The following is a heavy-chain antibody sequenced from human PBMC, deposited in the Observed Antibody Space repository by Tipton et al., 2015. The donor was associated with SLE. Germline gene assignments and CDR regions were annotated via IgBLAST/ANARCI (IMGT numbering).Heavy chain of an antibody. V-gene: IGHV4-38-2*02. D-gene: IGHD5-12*01. J-gene: IGHJ4*02. CDR1: GYSISSGYY. CDR2: IYHSGST. CDR3: ARRLTRYSGYDYFDY. Sequence: TLSLTCTVSGYSISSGYYWGWIRQPPGKGLEWIGSIYHSGSTYYNPSLKSRVTILVDTSKNQFSLKLSSVTAADTAVYYCARRLTRYSGYDYFDYWGQGTLVTVSS.